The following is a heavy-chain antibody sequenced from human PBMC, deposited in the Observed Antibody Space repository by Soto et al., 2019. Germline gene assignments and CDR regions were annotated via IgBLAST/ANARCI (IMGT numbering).Heavy chain of an antibody. CDR3: TRHGGALWFGELGGMDV. Sequence: GGSLRLSCAASGFTFSGSAMHWVRQASGKGLEWVGRIRSKANSYATAYAASVKGRFTISRDDSKNTAYLQMNSLKTEDTAVYYCTRHGGALWFGELGGMDVWGQGTTVTVSS. D-gene: IGHD3-10*01. V-gene: IGHV3-73*01. CDR1: GFTFSGSA. CDR2: IRSKANSYAT. J-gene: IGHJ6*02.